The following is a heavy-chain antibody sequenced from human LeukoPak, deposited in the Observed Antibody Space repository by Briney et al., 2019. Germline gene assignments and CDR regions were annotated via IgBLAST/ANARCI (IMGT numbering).Heavy chain of an antibody. D-gene: IGHD6-13*01. J-gene: IGHJ4*02. Sequence: GRTLRLSCAPSGFAFSSYIMTWVGQAPGPGLEWVSYISSSCTIYYADSVKGRFTISRDNAKNSLYLQMNSPRDEDTAVYYCATSYRIAAAGDETIDYWGQGTLVTVSS. CDR2: ISSSCTI. CDR1: GFAFSSYI. V-gene: IGHV3-48*02. CDR3: ATSYRIAAAGDETIDY.